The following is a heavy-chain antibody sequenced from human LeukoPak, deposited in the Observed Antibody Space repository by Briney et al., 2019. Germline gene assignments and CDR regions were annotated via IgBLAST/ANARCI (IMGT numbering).Heavy chain of an antibody. CDR2: INPSDSDT. Sequence: GESLKIPCKGSGYTFTNNWITWVRHVPGKGLEWMGRINPSDSDTNYSPSFQGHVSISADKSISTVYLQWGSLKASDTAIYYCARGRGWVDYWGQGTLVTVSS. J-gene: IGHJ4*02. CDR1: GYTFTNNW. D-gene: IGHD6-19*01. V-gene: IGHV5-10-1*01. CDR3: ARGRGWVDY.